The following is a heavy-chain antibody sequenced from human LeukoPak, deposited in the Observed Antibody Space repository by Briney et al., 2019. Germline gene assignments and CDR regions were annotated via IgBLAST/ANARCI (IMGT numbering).Heavy chain of an antibody. CDR1: GGSISSYY. V-gene: IGHV4-59*08. CDR3: ARHRVRGSDPQDHYYYYGMDV. J-gene: IGHJ6*02. CDR2: IYYSGST. Sequence: PSETLSLTCTVSGGSISSYYWSWIRQPPGKGLEWIGYIYYSGSTNYNPSLNSRVTISVDTSKNPFSLKLSSVTAADTAVYYCARHRVRGSDPQDHYYYYGMDVWGQGTTVTVSS. D-gene: IGHD3-10*01.